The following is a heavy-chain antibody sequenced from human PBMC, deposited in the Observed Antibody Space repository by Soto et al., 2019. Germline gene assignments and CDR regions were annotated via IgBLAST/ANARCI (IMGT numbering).Heavy chain of an antibody. Sequence: QVQLQESGPGLVKPSETLSLTCTVSGGSISSYFWSWIRQPPGKGLEWIGEIYKSGSTDYNPSLKSRFTISADTSKNQSSLRLSSVTAADTAVYYCARRSSSCYAFDIWGQGTMVTVSS. CDR1: GGSISSYF. V-gene: IGHV4-59*08. CDR2: IYKSGST. D-gene: IGHD6-13*01. J-gene: IGHJ3*02. CDR3: ARRSSSCYAFDI.